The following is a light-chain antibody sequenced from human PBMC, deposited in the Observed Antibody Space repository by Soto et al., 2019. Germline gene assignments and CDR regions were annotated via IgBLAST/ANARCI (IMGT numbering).Light chain of an antibody. Sequence: QSVLTQPPSASGTPGQRVTISCSGSNSNIGSNTVNWYQQLPGTAPKLLIYNNDQRPSGVPDRFSGSKSGTSASLAISGLQTEYEADYYCAAWDDSLIGSVFGGGTKLTVL. CDR2: NND. V-gene: IGLV1-44*01. CDR1: NSNIGSNT. CDR3: AAWDDSLIGSV. J-gene: IGLJ2*01.